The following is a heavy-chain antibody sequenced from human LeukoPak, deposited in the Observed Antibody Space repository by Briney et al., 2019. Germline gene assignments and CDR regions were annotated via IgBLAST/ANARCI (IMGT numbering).Heavy chain of an antibody. J-gene: IGHJ4*02. Sequence: PSETLSLTCAVYGGSFSGYYWSWIRQPPGKGLEWIGEINHSGSTNYNPSLKSRVTISVDTSKNQFSLILSSVTAADTAVYFCARARLSIVRGITNFDYWGQGTVVTVSS. D-gene: IGHD3-10*01. CDR2: INHSGST. CDR3: ARARLSIVRGITNFDY. CDR1: GGSFSGYY. V-gene: IGHV4-34*01.